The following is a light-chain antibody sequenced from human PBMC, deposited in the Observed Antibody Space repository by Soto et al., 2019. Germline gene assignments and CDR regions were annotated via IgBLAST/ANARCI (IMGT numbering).Light chain of an antibody. V-gene: IGKV1-17*01. CDR1: QVITND. J-gene: IGKJ1*01. Sequence: IQMTQSPSSLSASVGDRLSITCRASQVITNDLGWYQQKPGKAPKRLIYAASTLQNGVPSRFSGSGSVTEFTLTISGLQPDDVATDYDLPLNTYPWTFGQGTRVVIK. CDR2: AAS. CDR3: LPLNTYPWT.